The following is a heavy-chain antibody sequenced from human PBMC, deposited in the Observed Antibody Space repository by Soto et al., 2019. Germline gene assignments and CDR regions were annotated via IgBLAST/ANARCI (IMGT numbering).Heavy chain of an antibody. J-gene: IGHJ3*02. CDR1: GYTLTELS. V-gene: IGHV1-24*01. CDR3: AIVLIPNTYYYGSGSYAFDI. Sequence: ASVKVSCKVSGYTLTELSMHWVRQAPGKGLEWMGGFDPEDGETIYAQKFQGRVTMTEDTSTDTAYMELSSLRSEDTAVYYCAIVLIPNTYYYGSGSYAFDIWGQGTMVTVSS. CDR2: FDPEDGET. D-gene: IGHD3-10*01.